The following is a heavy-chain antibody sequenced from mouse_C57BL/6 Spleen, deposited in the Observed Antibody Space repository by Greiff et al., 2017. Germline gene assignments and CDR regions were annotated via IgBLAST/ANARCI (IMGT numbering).Heavy chain of an antibody. V-gene: IGHV5-4*03. CDR3: ARADYYGSSPPFAY. Sequence: EVKLEESGGGLVKPGGSLKLSCAASGFTFSSYAMSWVRQTPEKRLEWVATLSDGGSYTYYPDNVKGRFTISRDNAKNNLYLQMSHLKSEDTAMYYCARADYYGSSPPFAYWGQGTLVTVSA. D-gene: IGHD1-1*01. J-gene: IGHJ3*01. CDR2: LSDGGSYT. CDR1: GFTFSSYA.